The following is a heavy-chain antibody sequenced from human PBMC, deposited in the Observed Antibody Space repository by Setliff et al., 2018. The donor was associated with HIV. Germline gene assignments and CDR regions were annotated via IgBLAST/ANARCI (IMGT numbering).Heavy chain of an antibody. V-gene: IGHV1-46*02. D-gene: IGHD3-22*01. Sequence: ASVKVSCKASGYTFNSAYINWVRQAPGQGLEWMGIINPSAGSTSYAQRFQDRVTMTTDTSTSTVYMELSSLRSEDTAVYYCARLPITYDSSGYYPEDWYFDLWGRGTLVTVSS. J-gene: IGHJ2*01. CDR1: GYTFNSAY. CDR3: ARLPITYDSSGYYPEDWYFDL. CDR2: INPSAGST.